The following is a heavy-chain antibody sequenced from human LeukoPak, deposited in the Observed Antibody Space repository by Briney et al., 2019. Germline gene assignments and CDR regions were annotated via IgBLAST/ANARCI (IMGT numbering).Heavy chain of an antibody. J-gene: IGHJ4*02. CDR2: ISNTGDSI. CDR3: ARDQGYCSSTGCIRWHDY. V-gene: IGHV3-48*01. D-gene: IGHD2-2*01. CDR1: GFTFNYSS. Sequence: PGGCLRLSCAASGFTFNYSSMNWVRQAPGKGLEWLLYISNTGDSIYYADSGKGRFAIARDNAKDTLYLQMSGLRAEDTAVYYCARDQGYCSSTGCIRWHDYWGQGTLVTVSA.